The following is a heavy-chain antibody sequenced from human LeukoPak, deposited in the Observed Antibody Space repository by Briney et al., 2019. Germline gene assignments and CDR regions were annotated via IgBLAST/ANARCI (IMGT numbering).Heavy chain of an antibody. J-gene: IGHJ3*01. Sequence: GGSLRLSCVASGFTFSHYWMTWYRQAPGKGLGWVANLNQDGSIQAYGDSVRGRFTISRDNAKNSVYIQMNSLRVEDTAMYFCARDHNVADVWGRGTKVTVSS. D-gene: IGHD2-8*01. V-gene: IGHV3-7*01. CDR1: GFTFSHYW. CDR2: LNQDGSIQ. CDR3: ARDHNVADV.